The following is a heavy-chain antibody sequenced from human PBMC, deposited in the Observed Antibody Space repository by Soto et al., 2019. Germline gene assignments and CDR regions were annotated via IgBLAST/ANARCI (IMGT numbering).Heavy chain of an antibody. CDR2: IYPGNFDI. CDR3: GRHPYGDYDIMDV. J-gene: IGHJ6*02. V-gene: IGHV5-51*01. D-gene: IGHD4-17*01. CDR1: GYSFSNYW. Sequence: GESLKISCKGSGYSFSNYWIGWVRQMPGKGLEWMGIIYPGNFDIRYSPSFQGQVTISADKSISTAYLQWSSPKASDTAMYYCGRHPYGDYDIMDVWGQGTMVTVSS.